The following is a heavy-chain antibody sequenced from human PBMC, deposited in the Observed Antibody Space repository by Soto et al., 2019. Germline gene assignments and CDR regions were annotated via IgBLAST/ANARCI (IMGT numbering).Heavy chain of an antibody. CDR1: GYTFTSYG. J-gene: IGHJ4*02. D-gene: IGHD3-3*01. CDR2: ISAYNGNT. Sequence: QVQLVQSGAEVKKPGASVKVSCKASGYTFTSYGISWVRQAPGQGLEWMGWISAYNGNTNYAQKLQGRVTMTTDTSTSTAYMQLRSLRSDDTAVYYCARLRFRGYDFWSGYYRLDCWSQGTLVTVS. CDR3: ARLRFRGYDFWSGYYRLDC. V-gene: IGHV1-18*01.